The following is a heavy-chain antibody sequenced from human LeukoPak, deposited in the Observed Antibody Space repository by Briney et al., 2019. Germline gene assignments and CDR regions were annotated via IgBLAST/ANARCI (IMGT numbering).Heavy chain of an antibody. CDR1: GCTFAGYY. CDR2: INPNSGGT. Sequence: SVKVSCKASGCTFAGYYIDWVRQAPGQGLECVGWINPNSGGTNYAQKFQGRVTMTRDTSISTAYMELSRLRSDDTAVYYCAREYDFWSGTHSRYFDLWGRGTLVTVSS. V-gene: IGHV1-2*02. CDR3: AREYDFWSGTHSRYFDL. D-gene: IGHD3-3*01. J-gene: IGHJ2*01.